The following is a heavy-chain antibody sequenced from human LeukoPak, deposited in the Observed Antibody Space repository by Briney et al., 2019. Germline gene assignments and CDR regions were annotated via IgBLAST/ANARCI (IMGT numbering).Heavy chain of an antibody. D-gene: IGHD1-26*01. J-gene: IGHJ4*02. CDR3: ARSGSYDSGFDY. CDR1: GFTVSCNY. V-gene: IGHV3-66*01. CDR2: IYSGGST. Sequence: GGSLRLSCAASGFTVSCNYMSWVRQAPGKGLEWVSVIYSGGSTYYADSVKGRFTISRDNSKNTLYLQMNSLRAEDTAVYYCARSGSYDSGFDYWGQGTLVTVSS.